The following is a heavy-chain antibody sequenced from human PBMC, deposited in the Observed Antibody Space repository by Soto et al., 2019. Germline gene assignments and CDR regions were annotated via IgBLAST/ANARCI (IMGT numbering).Heavy chain of an antibody. CDR1: GYSISSSNW. D-gene: IGHD1-26*01. V-gene: IGHV4-28*01. J-gene: IGHJ4*02. Sequence: ETLSLTCAVSGYSISSSNWWGWIRQPPGKGLEWIGYIYYSGTTYYNPSLKSRVTMSVDTSRNQFSLKLTSVTAVDTAVYYCARREIQGPIDYWGQGTLVTVS. CDR2: IYYSGTT. CDR3: ARREIQGPIDY.